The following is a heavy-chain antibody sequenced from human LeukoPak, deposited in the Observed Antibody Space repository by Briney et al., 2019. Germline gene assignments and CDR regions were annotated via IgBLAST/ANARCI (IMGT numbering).Heavy chain of an antibody. J-gene: IGHJ4*02. CDR1: GFTVSSNY. D-gene: IGHD5-18*01. CDR3: ARAGEGAMAYPIDY. CDR2: IYSGGST. Sequence: GGSLRLSCAASGFTVSSNYMSWVRQAPGKGLEWVSVIYSGGSTYYADSVKGRFTISRDNSKNTPYLQMNSLRAEDTAVYYCARAGEGAMAYPIDYWGQGTLVTVSS. V-gene: IGHV3-66*02.